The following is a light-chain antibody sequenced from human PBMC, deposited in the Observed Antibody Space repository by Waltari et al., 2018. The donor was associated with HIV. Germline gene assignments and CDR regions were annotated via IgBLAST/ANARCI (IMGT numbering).Light chain of an antibody. CDR1: RSNIGNNY. Sequence: QSVLTQPPSVSAAPGQNVTISCSGSRSNIGNNYVSWYQHLPGTAPKLLIDENQKRPSGIPDRIAVSKSGTSATLGITGLQTGDEADYYGGTWDNSLSVLFGGGTKLTVL. CDR3: GTWDNSLSVL. CDR2: ENQ. J-gene: IGLJ2*01. V-gene: IGLV1-51*02.